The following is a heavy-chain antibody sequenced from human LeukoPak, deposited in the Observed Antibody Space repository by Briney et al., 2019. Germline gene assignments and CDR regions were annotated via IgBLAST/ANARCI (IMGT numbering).Heavy chain of an antibody. CDR2: LSHDGSKE. Sequence: QPGGSLRLSCAASGFTFRSYAMHWVRQAPGKGLDWMALLSHDGSKEYYADSVKGRFTISRDNSKNTLYLETNSPGPEDTAVYYCARALYCNEGNCFGPLGHWGQGTQVTVSS. CDR1: GFTFRSYA. CDR3: ARALYCNEGNCFGPLGH. D-gene: IGHD2-15*01. V-gene: IGHV3-30-3*01. J-gene: IGHJ4*02.